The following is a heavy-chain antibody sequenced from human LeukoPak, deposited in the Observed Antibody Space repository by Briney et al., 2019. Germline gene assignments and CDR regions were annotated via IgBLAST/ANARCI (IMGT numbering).Heavy chain of an antibody. CDR3: ARDRHYYGSGSYYLGGYYFDY. D-gene: IGHD3-10*01. V-gene: IGHV1-69*05. CDR2: IIPIFGTA. J-gene: IGHJ4*02. Sequence: SVKVSCKVSGGTFSSYAISWVRQAPGQGLEWMGRIIPIFGTANYAQKFQGRVTITTDESTSTAYMELSSLRSEDTAVYYCARDRHYYGSGSYYLGGYYFDYWGQGTLVTVSS. CDR1: GGTFSSYA.